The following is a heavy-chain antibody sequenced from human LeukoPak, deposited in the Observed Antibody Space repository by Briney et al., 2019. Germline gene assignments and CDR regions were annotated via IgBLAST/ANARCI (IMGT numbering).Heavy chain of an antibody. CDR3: AREEGDYYDSSGPFDY. J-gene: IGHJ4*02. D-gene: IGHD3-22*01. V-gene: IGHV3-30*01. CDR2: ISYDGSNK. Sequence: QAGGSLRLSCAASGFTFSSYAMHWVRQAPGKGLEWVAVISYDGSNKYYADSVKGRFTISRDNSKNTLYLQLNSLRAEDTAVYYCAREEGDYYDSSGPFDYWGQGTLVTVSS. CDR1: GFTFSSYA.